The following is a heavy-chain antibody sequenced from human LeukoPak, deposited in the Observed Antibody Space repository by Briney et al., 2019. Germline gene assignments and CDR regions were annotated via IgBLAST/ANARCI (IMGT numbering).Heavy chain of an antibody. CDR2: IIPILGIA. D-gene: IGHD3-9*01. V-gene: IGHV1-69*02. Sequence: SVKVSCKASGGTFSSYTISWVRQAPGQGLEWMGRIIPILGIANYAQKFQGRVTITADKSTSTAYIELSSLRSEDTAVYYCARGTSSTPHYDILTGPRGWFDPWGQGTLVTVSS. J-gene: IGHJ5*02. CDR3: ARGTSSTPHYDILTGPRGWFDP. CDR1: GGTFSSYT.